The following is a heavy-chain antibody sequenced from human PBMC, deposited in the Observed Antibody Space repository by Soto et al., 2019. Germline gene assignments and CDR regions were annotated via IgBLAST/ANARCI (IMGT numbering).Heavy chain of an antibody. V-gene: IGHV1-69*04. D-gene: IGHD6-19*01. CDR2: IIPILGIA. Sequence: ASVKVSCKASGGTFSSYTISWVRQAPGQGLEWMGRIIPILGIANYAQKFQGWVTMTRDTSISTAYMELSRLRSDDTAVYYCARDGPYSSGWYYFDYWGQGTLVTVSS. CDR3: ARDGPYSSGWYYFDY. CDR1: GGTFSSYT. J-gene: IGHJ4*02.